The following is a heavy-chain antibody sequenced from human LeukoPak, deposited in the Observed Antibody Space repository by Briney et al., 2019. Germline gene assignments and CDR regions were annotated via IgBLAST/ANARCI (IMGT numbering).Heavy chain of an antibody. V-gene: IGHV1-69*01. CDR1: GGTLSSYA. J-gene: IGHJ3*02. Sequence: SVKVSCKASGGTLSSYAISWVRQAPGQGLEWMGGIIPIFGTANYAQKFQGRVTITADESTSTAYMELSSLRSEDTAVYYCASPSHHFNIVVVPEYLDDAFDIWGQGTMVTVSS. D-gene: IGHD2-2*01. CDR3: ASPSHHFNIVVVPEYLDDAFDI. CDR2: IIPIFGTA.